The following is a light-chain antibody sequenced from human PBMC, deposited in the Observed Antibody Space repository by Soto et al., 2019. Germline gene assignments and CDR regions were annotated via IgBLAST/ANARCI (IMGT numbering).Light chain of an antibody. CDR1: QSVSSGY. Sequence: EIVLTQSPGTLSLSPGERATLSCRASQSVSSGYLAWYQQKPGQAPRLLIYGSSSRATGTPDRFSGSGSGTDFTLTISRLEPEDFAVYYCQQRSNWPPWTFGQGTKVDIK. CDR2: GSS. J-gene: IGKJ1*01. V-gene: IGKV3D-20*02. CDR3: QQRSNWPPWT.